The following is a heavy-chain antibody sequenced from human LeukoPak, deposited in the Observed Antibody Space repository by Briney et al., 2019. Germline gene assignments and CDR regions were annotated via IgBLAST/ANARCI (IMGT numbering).Heavy chain of an antibody. Sequence: GGSLRLSCAPSGFTFSDFYMSWIRQAPGKGLEWISYISSSGSSTNYADSVKGRFTISTDNAKNSLYLQMNSLRAEDTAVYYCAKDLIHRSGEANYWGRGTLVTVSS. D-gene: IGHD3-22*01. V-gene: IGHV3-11*05. CDR1: GFTFSDFY. CDR3: AKDLIHRSGEANY. CDR2: ISSSGSST. J-gene: IGHJ4*02.